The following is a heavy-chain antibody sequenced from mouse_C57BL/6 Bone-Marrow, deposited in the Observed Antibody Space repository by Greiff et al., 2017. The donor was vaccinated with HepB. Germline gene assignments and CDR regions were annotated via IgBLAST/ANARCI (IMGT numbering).Heavy chain of an antibody. CDR3: ARDKGGYPFDY. V-gene: IGHV5-4*01. J-gene: IGHJ2*01. D-gene: IGHD2-2*01. Sequence: EVQGVESGGGLVKPGGSLKLSCAASGFTFSSYAMSWVRQTPEKRLEWVATISDGGSYTYYPDNVKGRFTISRDNAKNNLYLQMSHLTSEHTAMYYCARDKGGYPFDYWGQGTTLTVSS. CDR1: GFTFSSYA. CDR2: ISDGGSYT.